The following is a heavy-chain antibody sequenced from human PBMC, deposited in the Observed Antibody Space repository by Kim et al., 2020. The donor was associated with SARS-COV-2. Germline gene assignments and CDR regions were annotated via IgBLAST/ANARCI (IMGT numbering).Heavy chain of an antibody. CDR1: GYTFTSYA. V-gene: IGHV1-3*01. Sequence: ASVKVSCKASGYTFTSYAMHWVRQAPGQRLEWMGWINAGNGNTKYSQKFQGRVTITRDTSASTAYMELSSLRSEDTAVYYCARDLKGIAVAGTGRGGYWGQGTLVTVSS. CDR3: ARDLKGIAVAGTGRGGY. CDR2: INAGNGNT. D-gene: IGHD6-19*01. J-gene: IGHJ4*02.